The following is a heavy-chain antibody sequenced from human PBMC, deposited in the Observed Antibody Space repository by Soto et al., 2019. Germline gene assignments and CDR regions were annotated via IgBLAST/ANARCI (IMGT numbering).Heavy chain of an antibody. D-gene: IGHD2-21*01. CDR1: GFTFSSYW. V-gene: IGHV3-7*04. Sequence: PGGSLRLSCAASGFTFSSYWMSWVRQAPGKGLEWVANIKQDGSEKYYVDSVKGRFTISRDNAKNSLYLQMNSLRAEDTAVYYCARDSGDCYNRPLSHFDYWGQGTLVTVSS. CDR3: ARDSGDCYNRPLSHFDY. J-gene: IGHJ4*02. CDR2: IKQDGSEK.